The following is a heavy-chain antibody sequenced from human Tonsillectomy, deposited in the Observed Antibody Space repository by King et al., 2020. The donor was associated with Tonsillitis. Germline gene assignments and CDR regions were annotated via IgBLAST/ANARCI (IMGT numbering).Heavy chain of an antibody. Sequence: VQLVESGGGLVQPGGSPRLSCAASGFTFSSYAMSWVRQAPGKGLEWVSAISGSGGSTYYADSVKGRFTISRDNSKNTLYLQMNSLRAEDTAVYYCAKQIEQWLVGHGAFDIWGQGTMVTVSS. V-gene: IGHV3-23*04. CDR1: GFTFSSYA. CDR3: AKQIEQWLVGHGAFDI. J-gene: IGHJ3*02. D-gene: IGHD6-19*01. CDR2: ISGSGGST.